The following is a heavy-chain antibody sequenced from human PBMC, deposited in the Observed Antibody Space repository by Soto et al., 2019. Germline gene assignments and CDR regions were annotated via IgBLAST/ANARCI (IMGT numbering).Heavy chain of an antibody. V-gene: IGHV1-3*01. CDR1: GYTFTSHG. CDR2: INAGNGNT. J-gene: IGHJ4*02. D-gene: IGHD2-21*02. Sequence: ASVKVSCKASGYTFTSHGITWVRQAPGQRLEWMGWINAGNGNTKYSQKFQGRVTITRDTSASTAYMELSSLRSEDAAVYYCARSIVVVTALDYWGQGTLVTVSS. CDR3: ARSIVVVTALDY.